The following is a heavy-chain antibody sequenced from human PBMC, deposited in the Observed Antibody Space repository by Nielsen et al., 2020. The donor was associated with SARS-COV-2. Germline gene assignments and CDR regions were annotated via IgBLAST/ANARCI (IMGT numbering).Heavy chain of an antibody. CDR3: ATLPRGVILQLDAFDI. Sequence: GESLKISCAASGFTFSSYAMSWVRQAPGKGLEWVSAISGSGGSTYYADSVKGRFTISRDNSKNTLYLQMNSLRAEDTAVYYCATLPRGVILQLDAFDIWGQGTMVTVSS. D-gene: IGHD3-10*01. J-gene: IGHJ3*02. V-gene: IGHV3-23*01. CDR1: GFTFSSYA. CDR2: ISGSGGST.